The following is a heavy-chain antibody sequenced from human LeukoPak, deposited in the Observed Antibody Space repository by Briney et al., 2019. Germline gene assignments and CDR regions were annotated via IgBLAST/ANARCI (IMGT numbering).Heavy chain of an antibody. V-gene: IGHV1-46*01. J-gene: IGHJ4*02. D-gene: IGHD1-20*01. CDR1: GYTFTSYY. Sequence: ASVKVSCKASGYTFTSYYMHWVRQAPGQGLEWMGIINARGGSTTYAQKFQGRVTMTRETSTNTIYMELSSLRSEDTGVYYCASPHITGTTFAFDYWGQGTLVTVSS. CDR3: ASPHITGTTFAFDY. CDR2: INARGGST.